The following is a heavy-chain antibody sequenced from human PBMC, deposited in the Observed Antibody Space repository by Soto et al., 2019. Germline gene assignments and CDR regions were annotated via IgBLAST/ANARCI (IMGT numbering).Heavy chain of an antibody. V-gene: IGHV4-39*07. CDR2: LFYSGGT. CDR3: ARRGGGDYLFDS. D-gene: IGHD4-17*01. J-gene: IGHJ4*02. CDR1: GDSISTSNYY. Sequence: PSETLSLTCSVSGDSISTSNYYWGWIRQPPGKGMEWIGHLFYSGGTYYNPSLKSRVSISVDTSKNEFSLKLSSITAADTAIYCCARRGGGDYLFDSWGQGILVTAPQ.